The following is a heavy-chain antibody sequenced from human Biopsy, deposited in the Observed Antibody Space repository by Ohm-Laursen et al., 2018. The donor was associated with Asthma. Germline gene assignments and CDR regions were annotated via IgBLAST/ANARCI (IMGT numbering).Heavy chain of an antibody. V-gene: IGHV2-26*01. D-gene: IGHD2-21*02. CDR1: GFSLRDARMG. CDR2: IFPDDEK. CDR3: ARLNCGSACDSGYDYYGMDV. J-gene: IGHJ6*02. Sequence: TQTLTLTCAVSGFSLRDARMGVSWIRQPPGKALEWLAHIFPDDEKSYSTSLKSRLTISRDTSKRQVVLTMTNMDLVDTGTYFCARLNCGSACDSGYDYYGMDVWGPGTTVTVSS.